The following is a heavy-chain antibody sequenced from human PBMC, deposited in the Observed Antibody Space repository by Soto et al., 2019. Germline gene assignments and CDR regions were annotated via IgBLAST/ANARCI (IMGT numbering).Heavy chain of an antibody. V-gene: IGHV1-18*04. CDR1: GYTFSSYG. J-gene: IGHJ6*02. CDR2: ISAYNGNT. Sequence: QVQLMQSGTEVKKPGASVKVSCKASGYTFSSYGFNWVRQAPGQGLEWMGWISAYNGNTNYAQKLQGRVTMTTDTSTSTAYMELRSLRSADTAVYYCARAPGYAFWSGAYGVTYSGMDVWGQGTTVTVSS. D-gene: IGHD3-3*01. CDR3: ARAPGYAFWSGAYGVTYSGMDV.